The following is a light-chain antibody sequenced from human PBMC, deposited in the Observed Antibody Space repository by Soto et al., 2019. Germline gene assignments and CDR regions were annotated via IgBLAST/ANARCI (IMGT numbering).Light chain of an antibody. CDR3: QHYGASPQYT. Sequence: ETVLTQSPGTLSLSPGETATLTCRASQSVSASFLAWYQQKPGQAPRLLIYGASTRATGIPDRFSGSVSGTDFTLTIRRLEPEDFAVYYCQHYGASPQYTFGQGTKLEIK. V-gene: IGKV3-20*01. CDR2: GAS. CDR1: QSVSASF. J-gene: IGKJ2*01.